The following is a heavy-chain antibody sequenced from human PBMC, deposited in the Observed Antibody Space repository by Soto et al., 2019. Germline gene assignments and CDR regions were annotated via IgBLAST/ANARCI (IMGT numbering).Heavy chain of an antibody. CDR3: AKKSGSYAYFED. J-gene: IGHJ4*02. D-gene: IGHD3-16*01. V-gene: IGHV3-23*01. CDR2: VSASGDRT. CDR1: GFTFSSHA. Sequence: EVQLLESGGALVQPGGSLRLSCAASGFTFSSHAMRWVRRAPGKGLEWVSSVSASGDRTYYADSVKGRFTISRDNAKNTVSLQMNSLRAEDTALYYCAKKSGSYAYFEDWGQGTLVTVSS.